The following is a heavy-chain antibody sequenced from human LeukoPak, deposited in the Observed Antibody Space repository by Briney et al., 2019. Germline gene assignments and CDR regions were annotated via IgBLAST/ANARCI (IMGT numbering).Heavy chain of an antibody. D-gene: IGHD6-13*01. CDR1: GYTFTGYY. Sequence: GASVKVSCKASGYTFTGYYMHWVRQAPGQGLEWMGWINPNSGGTNYAQKFQGRVTMTRDTSTSTVYMELSSLRSEDTAVYYCAREGGYSSSWYYYYYMDVWGKGTTVTISS. J-gene: IGHJ6*03. CDR3: AREGGYSSSWYYYYYMDV. V-gene: IGHV1-2*02. CDR2: INPNSGGT.